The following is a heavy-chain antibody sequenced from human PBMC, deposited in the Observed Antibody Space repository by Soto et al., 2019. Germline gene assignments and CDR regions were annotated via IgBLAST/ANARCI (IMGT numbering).Heavy chain of an antibody. CDR2: VYDSGTS. CDR1: GGSMNSYY. J-gene: IGHJ5*02. V-gene: IGHV4-59*01. D-gene: IGHD2-21*01. CDR3: ARYSPPKKSFDSNPGWLDP. Sequence: SETLSLTCTVSGGSMNSYYWTWVRRPPGKGLEWIGYVYDSGTSKYNASLESRITMSLDKSRNQFSLSLSYVTAADTAVYFCARYSPPKKSFDSNPGWLDPWGQGTLVTVS.